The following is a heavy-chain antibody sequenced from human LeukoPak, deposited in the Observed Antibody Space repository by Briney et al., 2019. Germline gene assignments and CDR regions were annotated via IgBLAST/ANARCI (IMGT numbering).Heavy chain of an antibody. Sequence: SVKVSFKASGGTFSSYAISWVRQAPGQGLEWMGRIIPILGIANYAQKFQGRVTITADKSTSTAYMELSSLRSEDTAVYYCARGRHYYDSSGYLGGYYFDYWGQGTLVTVSS. CDR2: IIPILGIA. J-gene: IGHJ4*02. CDR1: GGTFSSYA. V-gene: IGHV1-69*04. CDR3: ARGRHYYDSSGYLGGYYFDY. D-gene: IGHD3-22*01.